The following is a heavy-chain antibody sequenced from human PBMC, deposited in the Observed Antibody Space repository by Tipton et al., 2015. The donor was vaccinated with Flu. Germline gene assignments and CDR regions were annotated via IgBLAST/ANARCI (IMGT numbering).Heavy chain of an antibody. CDR2: FHISGNT. V-gene: IGHV4-61*02. CDR1: SASINSDRDY. CDR3: ARGHPLDY. Sequence: LRLSCSVSSASINSDRDYWTWVRQPAGRGLEWIGRFHISGNTDYNPSLKSRVTISADTSKNQFSPQLNSVTAADTAVYYCARGHPLDYWGQGTLVTVSS. J-gene: IGHJ4*02.